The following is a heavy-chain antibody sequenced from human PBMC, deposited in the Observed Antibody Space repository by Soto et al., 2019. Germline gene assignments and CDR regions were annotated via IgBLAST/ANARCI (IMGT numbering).Heavy chain of an antibody. CDR3: ANGHPPDSYGYCSPEDDACDI. V-gene: IGHV3-23*01. CDR2: TGGSGGVT. D-gene: IGHD5-18*01. J-gene: IGHJ3*02. Sequence: EVQLLESGGGLVQPGGSLRLSCAGSGFMFSTYAMSWVRQAPGKGLEWVSGTGGSGGVTYYADSVKGRFAVSRDNSKNTLYLKMNSLRAGDTAVYYCANGHPPDSYGYCSPEDDACDILGQWTMVTVSS. CDR1: GFMFSTYA.